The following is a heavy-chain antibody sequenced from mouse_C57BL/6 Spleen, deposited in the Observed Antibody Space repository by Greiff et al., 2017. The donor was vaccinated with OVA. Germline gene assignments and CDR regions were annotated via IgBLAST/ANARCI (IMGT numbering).Heavy chain of an antibody. CDR3: ARFITTVVATRGCDY. J-gene: IGHJ2*01. CDR1: GYTFTSYW. Sequence: QVQLQQPGAELVKPGASVKMSCKASGYTFTSYWITWVKQRPGQGLEWIGDIYPGSGSTNYNEKFKSKATLTVDTSSSTAYMQLSSLTSEDSAVYYCARFITTVVATRGCDYWGQGTTLTDSS. CDR2: IYPGSGST. D-gene: IGHD1-1*01. V-gene: IGHV1-55*01.